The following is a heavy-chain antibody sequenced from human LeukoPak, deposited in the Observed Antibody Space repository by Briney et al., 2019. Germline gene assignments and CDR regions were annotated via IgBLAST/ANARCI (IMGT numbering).Heavy chain of an antibody. V-gene: IGHV3-73*01. Sequence: PGGSLRLSCATSEFTFSGSAMHWVRQASGKGLEWVGRIRSKANSYATAYAASLKGRVTIPRDDSKNTAYLQMNSLKTEDTAVYYCSHNNESDYWGQGTLVTVSS. D-gene: IGHD1/OR15-1a*01. J-gene: IGHJ4*02. CDR1: EFTFSGSA. CDR3: SHNNESDY. CDR2: IRSKANSYAT.